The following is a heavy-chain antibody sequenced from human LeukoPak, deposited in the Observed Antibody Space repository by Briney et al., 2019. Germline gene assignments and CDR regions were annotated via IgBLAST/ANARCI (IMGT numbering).Heavy chain of an antibody. CDR3: AKDLHGSGYNPSDY. Sequence: GGSLRLSCAASGFTFSSYGMHWVRQAPGKGLEWVAVISYDGSNKYYADSVKGRFTISRDNSKNTLYLQMNSLRAEDTAVYYCAKDLHGSGYNPSDYWGQGTLVTVSS. J-gene: IGHJ4*02. CDR2: ISYDGSNK. D-gene: IGHD3-10*01. V-gene: IGHV3-30*18. CDR1: GFTFSSYG.